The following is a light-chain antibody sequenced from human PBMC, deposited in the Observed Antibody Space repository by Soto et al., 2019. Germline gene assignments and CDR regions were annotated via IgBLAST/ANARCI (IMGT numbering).Light chain of an antibody. V-gene: IGLV2-8*01. CDR1: KSDIGVYDF. Sequence: QSALTQPPSASGSPGQSVTISCTGTKSDIGVYDFVSWYQHHPGKAPRLIIYEVVQRPSGVPDRFSGSKSGNTASLTVSGLQAADEADYYCATWDDTLNAAVFGGGTKLTVL. CDR2: EVV. CDR3: ATWDDTLNAAV. J-gene: IGLJ2*01.